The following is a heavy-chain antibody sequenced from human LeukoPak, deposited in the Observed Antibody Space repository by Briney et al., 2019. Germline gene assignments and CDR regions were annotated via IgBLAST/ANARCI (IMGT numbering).Heavy chain of an antibody. D-gene: IGHD3-9*01. J-gene: IGHJ4*02. CDR2: INHSGST. CDR3: ASRGVWYYDILTGYYAFDY. CDR1: GGSFSGYY. V-gene: IGHV4-34*01. Sequence: KPSETLSPTCAVYGGSFSGYYWSWIRQPPGKGLEWIGEINHSGSTNYNPSLKSRVTISVDTSKNQFSLKLSSVTAADTAVYYCASRGVWYYDILTGYYAFDYWGQGTLVTVSS.